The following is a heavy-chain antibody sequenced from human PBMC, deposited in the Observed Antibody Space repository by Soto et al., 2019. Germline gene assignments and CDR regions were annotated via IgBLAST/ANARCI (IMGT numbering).Heavy chain of an antibody. CDR1: GFTFSSYA. D-gene: IGHD4-17*01. J-gene: IGHJ4*02. Sequence: GGSLRLSCAASGFTFSSYAMSWVRQAPGKGLEWVSIITSDGRTYYADPVKGRFTIFRDNSKNTVYLQMNSLRAEDTAVYYCAKDYSTVTTDPLSVVLFDYWGQGALVTVSS. CDR2: ITSDGRT. V-gene: IGHV3-23*01. CDR3: AKDYSTVTTDPLSVVLFDY.